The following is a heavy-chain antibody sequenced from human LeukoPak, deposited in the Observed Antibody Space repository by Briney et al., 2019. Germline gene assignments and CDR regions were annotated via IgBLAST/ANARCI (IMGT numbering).Heavy chain of an antibody. V-gene: IGHV1-8*01. CDR2: MNPNSGNT. CDR1: GYTFTSYD. D-gene: IGHD5-18*01. J-gene: IGHJ6*02. CDR3: ASHPGIRYYYGMDV. Sequence: ASVKVSCKASGYTFTSYDINWVRQATGQGLEWMGWMNPNSGNTGYAQKFQGRVTMTRNTSISTAYMELSSLRSEDTAVYYCASHPGIRYYYGMDVWGQGTTVTVSS.